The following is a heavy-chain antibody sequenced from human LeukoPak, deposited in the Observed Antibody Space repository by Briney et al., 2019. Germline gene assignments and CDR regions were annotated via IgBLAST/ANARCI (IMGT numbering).Heavy chain of an antibody. CDR2: IYTSGST. V-gene: IGHV4-4*07. Sequence: SETLSLTCAVYGGSFSGYYWSWIRQPAGKGLEWIGRIYTSGSTNYNPSLKSRVTMSVDTSKNQFSLKLSSVTAADTAVYYCARDGYIVVVPAAPSAPPNWFDPWGQGTLVTVSS. CDR3: ARDGYIVVVPAAPSAPPNWFDP. J-gene: IGHJ5*02. CDR1: GGSFSGYY. D-gene: IGHD2-2*01.